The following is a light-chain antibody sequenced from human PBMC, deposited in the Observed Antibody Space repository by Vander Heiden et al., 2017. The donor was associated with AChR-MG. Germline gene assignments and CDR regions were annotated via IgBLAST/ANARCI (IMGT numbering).Light chain of an antibody. CDR3: QQYNNWPPWT. J-gene: IGKJ1*01. CDR1: QSVSSD. CDR2: DTS. V-gene: IGKV3-15*01. Sequence: EILMTQSPATLSVSPGERATLSCRASQSVSSDLAWFQLKPGQAPRLLIYDTSTRATGVPARFSGSGSGTEFTLTISSLQSEDFAIYFCQQYNNWPPWTFGQGTKVEFK.